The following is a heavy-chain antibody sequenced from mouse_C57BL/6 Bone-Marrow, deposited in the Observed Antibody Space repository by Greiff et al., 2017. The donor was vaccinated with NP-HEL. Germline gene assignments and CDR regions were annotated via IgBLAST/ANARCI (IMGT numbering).Heavy chain of an antibody. J-gene: IGHJ3*01. Sequence: VQRVESGAELAKPGASVKLSCKASGYTFTSYWMHWVKQRPGQGLEWIGYINPSSGYTKYNQKFKDKATLTADKSSSTAYKQLSSLTYEDSAVYYCARKETGLAWFAYWGQGTLVTVSA. D-gene: IGHD4-1*01. V-gene: IGHV1-7*01. CDR2: INPSSGYT. CDR1: GYTFTSYW. CDR3: ARKETGLAWFAY.